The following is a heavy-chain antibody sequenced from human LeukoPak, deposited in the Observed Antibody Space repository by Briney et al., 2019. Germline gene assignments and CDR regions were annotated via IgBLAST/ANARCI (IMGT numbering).Heavy chain of an antibody. CDR3: VLGGLYVVVTVEKYYYGMDV. Sequence: GGSLRLSCAASEFTFSNYEMKWVRQAPGKGLEWVAYINSSGNTKYYADSVRGRFTISRDNAKNSLYLQMNSLRAEDTAVYYCVLGGLYVVVTVEKYYYGMDVWGKGPRSPSLQ. J-gene: IGHJ6*01. V-gene: IGHV3-48*03. D-gene: IGHD2-21*02. CDR2: INSSGNTK. CDR1: EFTFSNYE.